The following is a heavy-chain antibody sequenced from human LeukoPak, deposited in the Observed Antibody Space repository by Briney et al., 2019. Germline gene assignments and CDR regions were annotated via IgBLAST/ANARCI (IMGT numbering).Heavy chain of an antibody. V-gene: IGHV3-74*01. D-gene: IGHD1-26*01. CDR2: INSDGSTT. J-gene: IGHJ4*02. CDR1: GFTFSSSW. Sequence: GGSLRLSCAASGFTFSSSWMHWVRQAPGKGLVWVSRINSDGSTTTYAGSVKGRFTISRDNAKNTLYLQMNSLRAEDTAVYYCGRALGSPLDFWGQGTLVTVSS. CDR3: GRALGSPLDF.